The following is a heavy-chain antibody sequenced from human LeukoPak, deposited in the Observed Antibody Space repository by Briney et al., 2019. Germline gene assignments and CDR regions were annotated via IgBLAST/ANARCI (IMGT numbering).Heavy chain of an antibody. V-gene: IGHV3-30*02. Sequence: PGGSLRLSCAASGFTFSNYAMSWIRQAPGKGLEWVAFIRYDGSNKYYADSVKGRFTISRDNSKNTLYLQMNSLRAEDTAVYYCAKGRGVAAAGYLHYDYYYYYMDVWGKGTTVTVSS. J-gene: IGHJ6*03. CDR3: AKGRGVAAAGYLHYDYYYYYMDV. CDR1: GFTFSNYA. CDR2: IRYDGSNK. D-gene: IGHD6-13*01.